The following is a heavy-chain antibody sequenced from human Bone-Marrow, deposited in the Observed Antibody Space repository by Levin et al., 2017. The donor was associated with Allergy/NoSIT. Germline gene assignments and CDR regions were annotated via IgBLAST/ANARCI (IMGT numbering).Heavy chain of an antibody. D-gene: IGHD2-8*02. J-gene: IGHJ4*02. V-gene: IGHV3-23*01. CDR3: ARRPCTAGSCYSDF. CDR1: GPTFAFYA. CDR2: ITGRDATT. Sequence: SCAYSGPTFAFYAMNWVRQSPGGGLEWVSTITGRDATTSYAESVTGRFTVSRDNSKNTVFLQINNVRTEDTATYYCARRPCTAGSCYSDFWGQGALVTVSS.